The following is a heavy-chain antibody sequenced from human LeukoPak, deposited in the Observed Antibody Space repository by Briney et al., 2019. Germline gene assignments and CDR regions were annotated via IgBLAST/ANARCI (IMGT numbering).Heavy chain of an antibody. CDR3: AKDRTVGASYWYFDL. Sequence: GGSLRLSCAASGFTFSSYAMHWVRQAPGKGLEWVAVISYDGSNKYYADSVKGRFTISRDNSKNTLYLQMNTLRAEDTAIYYCAKDRTVGASYWYFDLWGRGTLVTVSS. V-gene: IGHV3-30*04. D-gene: IGHD1-26*01. J-gene: IGHJ2*01. CDR1: GFTFSSYA. CDR2: ISYDGSNK.